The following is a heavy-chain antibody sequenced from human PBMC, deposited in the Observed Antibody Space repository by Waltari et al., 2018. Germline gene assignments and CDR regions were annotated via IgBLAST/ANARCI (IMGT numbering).Heavy chain of an antibody. Sequence: VQLVESGGGVVQPGRSLRLSCAASGFIFSSYAMHWVRHTPGKGLGGVARISHEGRTQHDADSVKGRFTRSRDNSKNMLYLQMNSLVAEDTAVYYCGREANGVGYSTSPLPYWGQGALVTVSS. CDR2: ISHEGRTQ. CDR1: GFIFSSYA. J-gene: IGHJ4*02. CDR3: GREANGVGYSTSPLPY. V-gene: IGHV3-30*01. D-gene: IGHD2-8*01.